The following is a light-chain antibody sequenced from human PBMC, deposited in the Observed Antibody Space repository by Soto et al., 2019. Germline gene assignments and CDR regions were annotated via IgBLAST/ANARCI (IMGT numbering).Light chain of an antibody. CDR2: LEGSGSY. J-gene: IGLJ3*02. CDR3: ETWDSNTRV. V-gene: IGLV4-60*02. Sequence: QSVLTQSSSASASLGSSVKLTCTLSSGHSSDIIAWHQQQPGKAPRYLMKLEGSGSYNKGSGVPDRFSGSSSGADRYLTISNLPFEDEADYYCETWDSNTRVFGGGTKLTVL. CDR1: SGHSSDI.